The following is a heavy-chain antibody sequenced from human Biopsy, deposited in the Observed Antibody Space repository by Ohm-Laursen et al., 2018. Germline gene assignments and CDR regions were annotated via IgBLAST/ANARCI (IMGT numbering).Heavy chain of an antibody. CDR1: GNTFATYH. CDR3: ARAGVGSDGTDSYYYGMDV. J-gene: IGHJ6*02. CDR2: ISPSGATT. Sequence: GASVKVSCKASGNTFATYHIHWVRQAPGQGLEWMGVISPSGATTSFSQKFQGRITMTRDTSTGTVYMDLNNLGSEDTAVYYCARAGVGSDGTDSYYYGMDVWGPGTTVTVSS. D-gene: IGHD5-24*01. V-gene: IGHV1-46*01.